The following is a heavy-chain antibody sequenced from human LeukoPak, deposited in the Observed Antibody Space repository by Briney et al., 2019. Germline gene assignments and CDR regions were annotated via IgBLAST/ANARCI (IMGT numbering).Heavy chain of an antibody. Sequence: ASVKVSCKASGYTFTSYGISWVRQAPGQGLEWMGIINPSGGSTSYAQKFQGRVTMTRDTSTSTVYMELSSLRSEDTAVYYCARERADTAMVIRLFDYWGQGTLVTVSS. D-gene: IGHD5-18*01. CDR1: GYTFTSYG. CDR2: INPSGGST. J-gene: IGHJ4*02. V-gene: IGHV1-46*01. CDR3: ARERADTAMVIRLFDY.